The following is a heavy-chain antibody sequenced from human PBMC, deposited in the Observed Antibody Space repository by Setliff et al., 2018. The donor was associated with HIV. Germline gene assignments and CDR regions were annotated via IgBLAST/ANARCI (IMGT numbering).Heavy chain of an antibody. Sequence: SETLSLTCSVSGDSIISSSYFWDWIRQAPGKGLEWIGSIYHSGNTYYNPSLKSRVSISVDTSKRQFSLKLTSVTAGDSALYYCARRRGQKATGWYYFDFWGQGALVTVSS. J-gene: IGHJ4*02. D-gene: IGHD6-19*01. V-gene: IGHV4-39*01. CDR2: IYHSGNT. CDR1: GDSIISSSYF. CDR3: ARRRGQKATGWYYFDF.